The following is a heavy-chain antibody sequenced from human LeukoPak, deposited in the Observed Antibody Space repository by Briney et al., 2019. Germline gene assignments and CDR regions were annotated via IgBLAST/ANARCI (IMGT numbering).Heavy chain of an antibody. Sequence: ASVKVSCKASGYTFTSYDINWVRQATGQGLEWMGWMNPNSGNTGYAQKFQGRVTITADKSTSTAYMELSSLRSEDTAVYYCASWDHRIAVAGIGSGAFDIWGQGTMATVSS. D-gene: IGHD6-19*01. J-gene: IGHJ3*02. V-gene: IGHV1-8*01. CDR2: MNPNSGNT. CDR3: ASWDHRIAVAGIGSGAFDI. CDR1: GYTFTSYD.